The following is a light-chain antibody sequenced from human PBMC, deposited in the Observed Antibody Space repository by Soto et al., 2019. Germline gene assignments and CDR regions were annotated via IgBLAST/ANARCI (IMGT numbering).Light chain of an antibody. CDR3: TSYTTSSALNYG. CDR1: SSDVGGYNY. J-gene: IGLJ1*01. Sequence: QSLLTQPASVSGSPGQSITISCTGTSSDVGGYNYVSWYQQHPGKAPKLMIYDVSNRPSGVSNRFSGSKSGNTASLTISGLQAEDEADYYCTSYTTSSALNYGFGTGTKVTVL. V-gene: IGLV2-14*03. CDR2: DVS.